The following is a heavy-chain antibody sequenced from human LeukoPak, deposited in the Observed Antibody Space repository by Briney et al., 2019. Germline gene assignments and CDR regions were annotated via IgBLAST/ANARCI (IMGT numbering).Heavy chain of an antibody. CDR3: AKPEATVTITVGFDY. CDR1: GFTFSSYA. V-gene: IGHV3-30*04. J-gene: IGHJ4*02. D-gene: IGHD4-17*01. Sequence: GGSLRLSCAASGFTFSSYAMHWVRQAPGKGLEWVAVISYDGSNKYYADSVKGRFTISRDNSKNTLYLQMNSLRAEDTAVYYCAKPEATVTITVGFDYWGQGTLVTVSS. CDR2: ISYDGSNK.